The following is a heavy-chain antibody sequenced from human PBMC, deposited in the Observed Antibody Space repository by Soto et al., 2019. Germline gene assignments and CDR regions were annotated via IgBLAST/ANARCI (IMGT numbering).Heavy chain of an antibody. CDR3: TTAPTYGDYDFPPNVDDAFDI. V-gene: IGHV3-15*07. Sequence: EVQLVESGGGLVKPGGSLGLSCAPSGFIFSNAGWNWVRQAPGKGLGWVGRIKRKPDGGTTDYAAPVKGRFTISRDDSKNTLYLQMNSLKTEDTAVYYCTTAPTYGDYDFPPNVDDAFDIWGQGTMVTVSS. CDR1: GFIFSNAG. D-gene: IGHD4-17*01. CDR2: IKRKPDGGTT. J-gene: IGHJ3*02.